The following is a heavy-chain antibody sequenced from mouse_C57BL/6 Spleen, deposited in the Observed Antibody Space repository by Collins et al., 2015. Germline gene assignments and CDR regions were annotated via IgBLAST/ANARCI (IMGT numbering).Heavy chain of an antibody. J-gene: IGHJ1*03. Sequence: QVQLKESGPGLVAPSQSLSITCTVSGFSLTSYAISWVRQPPGKGLEWLGVIWTGGGTNYNSALKSRLSISKDNSKSQVFLKMNSLQTDDTARYYCASHYYGSSFYWYFDVWGTGTTVTVSS. V-gene: IGHV2-9-1*01. CDR2: IWTGGGT. D-gene: IGHD1-1*01. CDR3: ASHYYGSSFYWYFDV. CDR1: GFSLTSYA.